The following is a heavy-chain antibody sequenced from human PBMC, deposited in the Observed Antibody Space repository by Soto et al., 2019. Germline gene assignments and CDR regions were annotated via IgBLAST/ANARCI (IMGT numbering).Heavy chain of an antibody. Sequence: SETLSLTCTVSGGSISGYYWSWIRQSPGKGLEWIGSIYYSGSTNYSPSLNSRVTISLDTSKNQFSLELTSVTAADTAVYYCARGLSLLAYWGQGTLVTVSS. CDR3: ARGLSLLAY. CDR2: IYYSGST. D-gene: IGHD3-16*01. CDR1: GGSISGYY. V-gene: IGHV4-59*01. J-gene: IGHJ4*02.